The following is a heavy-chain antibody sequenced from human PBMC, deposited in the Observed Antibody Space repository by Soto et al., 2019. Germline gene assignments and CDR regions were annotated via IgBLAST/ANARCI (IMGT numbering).Heavy chain of an antibody. V-gene: IGHV2-5*02. CDR3: AHRRFPRGLDY. CDR2: IYWDDDK. Sequence: QITLKESGPTLVKPTQTLTLTCTFSGFSLSTSGVGVGWIRQPPGKALEWLALIYWDDDKRYSPSLKSTLTITKDTSKTQVALTMANMDPVDTATYYCAHRRFPRGLDYWGQGTLVTVSS. J-gene: IGHJ4*02. CDR1: GFSLSTSGVG. D-gene: IGHD3-10*01.